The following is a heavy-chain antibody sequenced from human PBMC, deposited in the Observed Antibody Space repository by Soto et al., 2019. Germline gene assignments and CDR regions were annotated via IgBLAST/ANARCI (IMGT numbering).Heavy chain of an antibody. CDR2: FSSSSSTI. V-gene: IGHV3-48*02. Sequence: GGSLRLSCAASGFTFSSYSMNWVRQAPGKGLEWFSYFSSSSSTIYYADSVKGRFTISRDNAKNSLYLQMNSLRDEDTAVYYCARAHDYSNHYYYYGMDVWGQGTTVTVSS. CDR3: ARAHDYSNHYYYYGMDV. J-gene: IGHJ6*02. CDR1: GFTFSSYS. D-gene: IGHD4-4*01.